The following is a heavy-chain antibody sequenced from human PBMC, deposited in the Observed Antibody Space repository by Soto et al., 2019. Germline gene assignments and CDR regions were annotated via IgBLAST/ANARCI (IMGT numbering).Heavy chain of an antibody. CDR3: ARSEATALDY. V-gene: IGHV4-4*02. Sequence: SETLSLTCTVSGDSMSSSSWWNWVRQPPGKGLEWIGEAHHSGRTNYNPSLKSRVTISVDRSQNRFSLKLSSVTAADTAVYYCARSEATALDYWGQGTLVTVSS. CDR1: GDSMSSSSW. J-gene: IGHJ4*02. CDR2: AHHSGRT.